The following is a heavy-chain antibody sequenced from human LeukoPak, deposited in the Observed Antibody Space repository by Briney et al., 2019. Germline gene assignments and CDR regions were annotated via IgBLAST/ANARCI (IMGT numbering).Heavy chain of an antibody. Sequence: SETLSLTCTVSGGSISSSSYYGGWIRQPPGKGLEWIGSIYYSGSTYYNPSLKRRVTISVGTSKNQFSLKLSSVTAADTAVYYCASRGEDYDILTGYHIPSDYWGQGTLVTVSS. D-gene: IGHD3-9*01. CDR2: IYYSGST. J-gene: IGHJ4*02. CDR1: GGSISSSSYY. CDR3: ASRGEDYDILTGYHIPSDY. V-gene: IGHV4-39*01.